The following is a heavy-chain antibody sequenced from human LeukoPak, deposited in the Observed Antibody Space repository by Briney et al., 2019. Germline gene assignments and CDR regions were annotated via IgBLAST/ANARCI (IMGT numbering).Heavy chain of an antibody. V-gene: IGHV4-34*01. D-gene: IGHD3-3*01. Sequence: SETLSLTCAVYGGSFSGYYWSWIRQPPGKGLEWIGEINHSGSTNYNPSLKSRVTISVDTSKNQFSLKLSSVTAADTAVYYCARETRRTYYDLWSEGMGTYYFDYWGQGTLVTVSS. CDR1: GGSFSGYY. CDR2: INHSGST. J-gene: IGHJ4*02. CDR3: ARETRRTYYDLWSEGMGTYYFDY.